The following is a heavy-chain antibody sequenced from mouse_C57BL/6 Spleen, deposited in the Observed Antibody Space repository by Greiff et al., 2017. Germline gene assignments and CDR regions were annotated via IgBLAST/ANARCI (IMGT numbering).Heavy chain of an antibody. Sequence: VQLQQSGAELVRPGASVKLSCTASGFNIKDDYMHWVKQRPEQGLEWIGWIDPENGDTEYASKFQGKATITADTSSNTAYLQLSSLTSEDTAVYYCTTEEVDEQRAFAYWGQGTLVTVSA. CDR2: IDPENGDT. CDR1: GFNIKDDY. V-gene: IGHV14-4*01. J-gene: IGHJ3*01. D-gene: IGHD1-1*01. CDR3: TTEEVDEQRAFAY.